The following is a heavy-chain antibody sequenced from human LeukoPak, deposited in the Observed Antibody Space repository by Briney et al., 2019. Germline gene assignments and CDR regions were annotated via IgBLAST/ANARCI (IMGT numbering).Heavy chain of an antibody. CDR1: GFTFSSYW. V-gene: IGHV3-7*01. J-gene: IGHJ6*02. D-gene: IGHD5-18*01. Sequence: GGSLRLSCAASGFTFSSYWMSWVRQAPGKGLEWVANIKQDGSEKYYVDSVKGRFTISRDNAKNSLYLQMNGLRAEDTAVYYCARETPRAVDTAMVYYYYGMDVWGQGTTVTVSS. CDR3: ARETPRAVDTAMVYYYYGMDV. CDR2: IKQDGSEK.